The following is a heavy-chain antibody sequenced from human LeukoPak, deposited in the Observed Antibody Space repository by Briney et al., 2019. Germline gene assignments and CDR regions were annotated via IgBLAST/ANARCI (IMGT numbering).Heavy chain of an antibody. CDR1: GFTFTDYY. CDR3: ARVGYSSAWSNFDY. Sequence: GASVKVSCKASGFTFTDYYIHWVRQAPGQGLEWMGWVNPNSGGTNYAQKVQGRVTLTWDTSISTACMELSSLTSDDTAVYFCARVGYSSAWSNFDYWGQGTLVTVSS. J-gene: IGHJ4*02. CDR2: VNPNSGGT. D-gene: IGHD6-19*01. V-gene: IGHV1-2*02.